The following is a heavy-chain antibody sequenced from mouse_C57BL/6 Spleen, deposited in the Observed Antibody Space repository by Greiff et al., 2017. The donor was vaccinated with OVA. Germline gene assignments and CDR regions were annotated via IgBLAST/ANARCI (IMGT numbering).Heavy chain of an antibody. CDR3: ARKASSGDGAMDY. J-gene: IGHJ4*01. CDR1: GFNIKDYY. D-gene: IGHD3-2*02. Sequence: EVQVVESGAELVKPGASVKLSCTASGFNIKDYYMHWVKQRTEQGLEWIGRIDPEDGETKYAPKFQGKATITADTSSNTAYLQLSSLTSEDTAVYYCARKASSGDGAMDYWGQGTSVTVSS. V-gene: IGHV14-2*01. CDR2: IDPEDGET.